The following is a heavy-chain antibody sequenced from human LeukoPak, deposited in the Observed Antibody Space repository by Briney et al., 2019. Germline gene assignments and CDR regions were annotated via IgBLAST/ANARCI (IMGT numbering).Heavy chain of an antibody. V-gene: IGHV3-23*01. CDR1: GFTFSSYA. Sequence: GGSLRLSCAASGFTFSSYAMSWVRQAPGKGLEWVSAISGSGGSTYYADSVKGRFTISRDNSKNTLYLQMNSLRAEDTAVYYCAGSEVPAATSLFYYYYYYMDVWGKGTTVTVSS. CDR2: ISGSGGST. J-gene: IGHJ6*03. CDR3: AGSEVPAATSLFYYYYYYMDV. D-gene: IGHD2-2*01.